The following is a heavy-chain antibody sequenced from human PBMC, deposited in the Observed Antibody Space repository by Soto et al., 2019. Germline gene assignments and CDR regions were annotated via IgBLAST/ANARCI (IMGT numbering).Heavy chain of an antibody. CDR2: IIPLFGTP. D-gene: IGHD1-26*01. CDR3: ARGWETVGTTTPFAY. CDR1: GGTFSNYA. Sequence: QVQLVQSGAEVKKPGSSVKVSCKASGGTFSNYAINWVLQAPGQGLEWMGGIIPLFGTPNYAQKFQGRVTFPAHKSTSTAYMELRSLRSDDTAVYYCARGWETVGTTTPFAYWGQGTLVTVSS. V-gene: IGHV1-69*06. J-gene: IGHJ4*02.